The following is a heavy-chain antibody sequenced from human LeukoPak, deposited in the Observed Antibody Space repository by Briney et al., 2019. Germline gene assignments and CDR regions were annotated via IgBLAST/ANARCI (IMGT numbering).Heavy chain of an antibody. CDR1: GFIFSSYA. CDR3: ATAGGFYSDY. Sequence: PGGSLRLSCAASGFIFSSYAMSWFRQAPGKGLEWVSGISGSGGSTSYADSVRGRFTISRDNSKNTLYVQMNSLRAEDTAVYYCATAGGFYSDYWGQGTLVTVSS. CDR2: ISGSGGST. V-gene: IGHV3-23*01. J-gene: IGHJ4*02. D-gene: IGHD1-1*01.